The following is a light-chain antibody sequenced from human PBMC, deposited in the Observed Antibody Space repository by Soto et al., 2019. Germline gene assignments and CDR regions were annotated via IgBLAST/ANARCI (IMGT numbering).Light chain of an antibody. CDR2: KAS. J-gene: IGKJ1*01. CDR3: QQYNYDWT. CDR1: QSVSNW. Sequence: DIQMTQSPSTLSASVGDRVTISCRASQSVSNWLAWYQQKPGKAPKLLIYKASSLESGVPSRFSDSGSGTEFTLTISSLQPDDFATYYCQQYNYDWTFGQGTKVEIK. V-gene: IGKV1-5*03.